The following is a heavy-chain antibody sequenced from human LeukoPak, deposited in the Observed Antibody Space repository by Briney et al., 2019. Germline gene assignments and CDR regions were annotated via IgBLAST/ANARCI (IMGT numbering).Heavy chain of an antibody. D-gene: IGHD6-13*01. Sequence: PSETLSLTCTVSGGSISSSSYYWSWIRQPPGKGLEWIGEINHSGSTNYNPSLKSRVTISVDTSKNQSSLKLSSVTAADTAVYYCARGRGLAGTFDYWGQGTLVTVSS. CDR2: INHSGST. J-gene: IGHJ4*02. CDR3: ARGRGLAGTFDY. CDR1: GGSISSSSYY. V-gene: IGHV4-39*07.